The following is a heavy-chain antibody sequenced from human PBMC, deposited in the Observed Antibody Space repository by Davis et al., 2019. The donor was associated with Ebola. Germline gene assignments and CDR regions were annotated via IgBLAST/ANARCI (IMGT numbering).Heavy chain of an antibody. V-gene: IGHV3-7*01. J-gene: IGHJ6*04. CDR3: ARGGTYYYDSSGYYYVSYYYGMDV. D-gene: IGHD3-22*01. CDR2: IKQDGSEK. Sequence: PGGSLKISCAASGFTFSSYWMSWVRQAPGKGLEWVANIKQDGSEKYYVDSVKGRFTISRDNAKNSLYLQMNSLRAEDTAVYYCARGGTYYYDSSGYYYVSYYYGMDVWGKGTTVTVSS. CDR1: GFTFSSYW.